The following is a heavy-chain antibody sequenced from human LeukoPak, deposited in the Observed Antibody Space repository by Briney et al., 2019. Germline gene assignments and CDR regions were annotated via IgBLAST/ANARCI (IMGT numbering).Heavy chain of an antibody. CDR1: GGSFSGYY. V-gene: IGHV4-34*01. D-gene: IGHD3-16*02. Sequence: PSETLSLTCAVYGGSFSGYYWNWIRQPPGKGLEWIGEINHSGSTNYNPSLKSRVTISVDTSKNQFSLKLSSVTAADTAVYYCARGVYYDYVWGSYRPTLSWFDPWGQGTLVTVSS. J-gene: IGHJ5*02. CDR3: ARGVYYDYVWGSYRPTLSWFDP. CDR2: INHSGST.